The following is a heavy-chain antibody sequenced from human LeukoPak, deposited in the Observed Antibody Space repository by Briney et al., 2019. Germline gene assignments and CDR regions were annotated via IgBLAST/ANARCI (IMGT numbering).Heavy chain of an antibody. D-gene: IGHD3-10*01. V-gene: IGHV1-69*05. CDR2: IIPISGTA. CDR1: GGTFSSYA. J-gene: IGHJ4*02. CDR3: ARLRSMVRGSHPLDY. Sequence: SVKVSCKASGGTFSSYAISWVRQAPGQGLEWMGGIIPISGTANYAQKFQGRVTITTDESTSTAYMELSSLRSEDTAVYYCARLRSMVRGSHPLDYWGQGTLVTVSS.